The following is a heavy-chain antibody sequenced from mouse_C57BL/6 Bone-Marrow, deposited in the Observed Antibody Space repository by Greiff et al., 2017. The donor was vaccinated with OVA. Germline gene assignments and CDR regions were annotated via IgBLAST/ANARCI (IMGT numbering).Heavy chain of an antibody. V-gene: IGHV1-76*01. CDR3: ARWYYGSSWYFDV. CDR1: GYTFTDYY. J-gene: IGHJ1*03. D-gene: IGHD1-1*01. Sequence: QVQLQQSGAELVRPGASVKLSCKASGYTFTDYYINWVKQRPGQGLEWIARIYPGSGNTYYNEKFKGKATLTAEKSSSTAYMQLSSLTSEDSAVYFGARWYYGSSWYFDVWGTGTTVTVSS. CDR2: IYPGSGNT.